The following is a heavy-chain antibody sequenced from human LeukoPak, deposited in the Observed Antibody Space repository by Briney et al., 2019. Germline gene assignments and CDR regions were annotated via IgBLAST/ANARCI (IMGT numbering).Heavy chain of an antibody. CDR2: IYSGGST. J-gene: IGHJ3*02. D-gene: IGHD5-24*01. CDR3: ARAIRDGYNHDAFDI. CDR1: GFTVSSNY. V-gene: IGHV3-53*01. Sequence: GGSLRLSCAASGFTVSSNYMSWVRQAPGKGLEWVSVIYSGGSTYYADSVKGRFTISRDNSKNTLYLQMNSLRAEDTAVYYCARAIRDGYNHDAFDIWGQGTMVTVSS.